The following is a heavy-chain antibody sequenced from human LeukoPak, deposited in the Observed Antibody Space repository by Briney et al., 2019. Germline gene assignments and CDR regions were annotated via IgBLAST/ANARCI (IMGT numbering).Heavy chain of an antibody. D-gene: IGHD6-19*01. J-gene: IGHJ4*02. CDR3: AKTTAGYSSGRYPGWPVDY. CDR1: GFTFGSYA. V-gene: IGHV3-23*01. CDR2: ISGSGGST. Sequence: GGSLRLSCAASGFTFGSYAMYWVRRAPGEGLEWVSGISGSGGSTFYADSVKGRFTISRDNSENTVYLQMNSLRADDTAVYYCAKTTAGYSSGRYPGWPVDYWGQGTLVTVSS.